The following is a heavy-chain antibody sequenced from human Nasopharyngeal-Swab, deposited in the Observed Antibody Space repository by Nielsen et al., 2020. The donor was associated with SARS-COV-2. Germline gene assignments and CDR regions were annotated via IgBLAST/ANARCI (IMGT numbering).Heavy chain of an antibody. CDR2: IYYSGST. V-gene: IGHV4-39*07. Sequence: SETLSLTCTVSGGSISSSSYYWGWIRQPPGKGLEWIGSIYYSGSTYYNPSLKSRVTISVDTSKNQFSLKLSSVTAADTAVYYCARGEYSSSAGDFDYWGQGTLVTVSS. CDR1: GGSISSSSYY. J-gene: IGHJ4*02. CDR3: ARGEYSSSAGDFDY. D-gene: IGHD6-6*01.